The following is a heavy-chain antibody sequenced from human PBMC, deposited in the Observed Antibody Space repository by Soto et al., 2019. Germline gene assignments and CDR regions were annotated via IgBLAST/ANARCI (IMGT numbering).Heavy chain of an antibody. CDR1: GFTFDDYA. Sequence: EVQLVESGGGLVQPGRSLRLSCAASGFTFDDYAMHWVRQAPGKGLEWVSGISWNSGSIGYADAVKGRFTISRANAKNSLYLQINSLRAEDTALYYCAKDNGYSYGSAFDIWGQGTMVTVSS. J-gene: IGHJ3*02. CDR2: ISWNSGSI. V-gene: IGHV3-9*01. CDR3: AKDNGYSYGSAFDI. D-gene: IGHD5-18*01.